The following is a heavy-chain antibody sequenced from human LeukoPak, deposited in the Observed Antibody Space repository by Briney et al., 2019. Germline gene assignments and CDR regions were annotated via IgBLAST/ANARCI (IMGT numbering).Heavy chain of an antibody. V-gene: IGHV1-2*02. Sequence: GASVKVSCKASGYTFTGYYMHWVRQAPGQGLEWMGWINPNSGGTNYAQKFQGRVTMTRDTSISTAYMELSRLRSDDKAVYYCARAGHWGYYMDVWDQGTTVTLAS. CDR3: ARAGHWGYYMDV. D-gene: IGHD7-27*01. J-gene: IGHJ6*03. CDR1: GYTFTGYY. CDR2: INPNSGGT.